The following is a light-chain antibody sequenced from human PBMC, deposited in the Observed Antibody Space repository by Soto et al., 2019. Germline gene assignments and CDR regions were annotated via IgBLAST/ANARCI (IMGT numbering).Light chain of an antibody. CDR1: QSVRGNF. CDR2: GAS. Sequence: EIVLTQSPGTLSLSPGERATLSCRASQSVRGNFLAWYQQKPGQAPRLLIYGASSRATGIPDRFSGSGSGTDFTLTITRLEPEDFAVFYCQHYATSLLSFGPGTKVDVK. V-gene: IGKV3-20*01. J-gene: IGKJ3*01. CDR3: QHYATSLLS.